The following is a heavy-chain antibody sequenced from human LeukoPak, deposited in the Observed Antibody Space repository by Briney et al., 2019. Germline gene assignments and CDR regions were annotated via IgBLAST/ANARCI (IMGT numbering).Heavy chain of an antibody. J-gene: IGHJ4*02. CDR1: GYTFTSYY. CDR3: ARYWGRYCSGGSCYSGYFDY. D-gene: IGHD2-15*01. V-gene: IGHV1-46*01. Sequence: ASVKVSCKASGYTFTSYYMHWVRQAPGQGLEWMGIINPSGGSTSYAQKFQGRVTMTRDTSTSTVYMELSSLRSEDTAVYYCARYWGRYCSGGSCYSGYFDYWGQGTLVTVPP. CDR2: INPSGGST.